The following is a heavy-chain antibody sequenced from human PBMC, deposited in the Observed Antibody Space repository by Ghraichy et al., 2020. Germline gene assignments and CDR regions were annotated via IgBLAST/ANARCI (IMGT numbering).Heavy chain of an antibody. CDR3: ARQVKWFGELSELHYGLDV. V-gene: IGHV2-26*01. D-gene: IGHD3-10*01. CDR1: GFSLSDASMG. Sequence: SGPTLVKPTETLTLTCTVSGFSLSDASMGVSWIRQPPGKALEWLAHIFSNDETSYSTSLKSRLTISKDTSKSQVVLTMTNMDPVDTATYFCARQVKWFGELSELHYGLDVWGQGTTVTVSS. CDR2: IFSNDET. J-gene: IGHJ6*02.